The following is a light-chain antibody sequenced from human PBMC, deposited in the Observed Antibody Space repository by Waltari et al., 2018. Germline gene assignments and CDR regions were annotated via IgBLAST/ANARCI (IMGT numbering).Light chain of an antibody. CDR1: ALPKQY. V-gene: IGLV3-25*03. CDR3: QSTDSSLTRV. CDR2: KDN. Sequence: SYELTQPPSVSVSPGQTARITCSGDALPKQYAYWYQQKPGPAPVLVMYKDNERPSGIPERFSGSSSGTTVTLTIREVQAEDEADYYCQSTDSSLTRVFGGGTKLTVL. J-gene: IGLJ3*02.